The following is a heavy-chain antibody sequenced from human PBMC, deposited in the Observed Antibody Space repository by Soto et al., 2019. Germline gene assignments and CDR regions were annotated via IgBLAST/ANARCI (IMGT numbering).Heavy chain of an antibody. CDR2: ISYDGSNK. CDR1: GFTFSSYG. V-gene: IGHV3-30*18. CDR3: AKTPYSSGWYFDY. J-gene: IGHJ4*02. D-gene: IGHD6-19*01. Sequence: QVQLVESGGGVVQPGRSLRLSCAASGFTFSSYGMHWVGQAPGKGLEWVAVISYDGSNKYYADSVKGRFTISRDNSKNTLYLQMNSLRAEDTVVYYCAKTPYSSGWYFDYWGQGTLVTVSS.